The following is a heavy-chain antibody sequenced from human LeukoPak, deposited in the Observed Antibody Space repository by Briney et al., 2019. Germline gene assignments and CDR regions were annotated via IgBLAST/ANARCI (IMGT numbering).Heavy chain of an antibody. CDR3: AKDRGEYYDFWSGPNWFDP. Sequence: GGSLRLSCAASGFIFSTYAMSWVRQAPGKGLEWVSAISGSGGSTYYADSVKGRFTISRDNSKNTLYLQMNSLRAEDTAVYYCAKDRGEYYDFWSGPNWFDPWGQGTLVTVSS. D-gene: IGHD3-3*01. CDR2: ISGSGGST. CDR1: GFIFSTYA. J-gene: IGHJ5*02. V-gene: IGHV3-23*01.